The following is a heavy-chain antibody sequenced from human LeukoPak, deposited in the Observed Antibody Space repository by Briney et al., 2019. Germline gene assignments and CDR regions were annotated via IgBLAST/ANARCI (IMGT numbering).Heavy chain of an antibody. D-gene: IGHD4-17*01. CDR1: GGSISSSNW. CDR3: ARQYGDPPKYGFDY. V-gene: IGHV4-4*02. CDR2: IYHSGST. J-gene: IGHJ4*02. Sequence: SETLSLTCAVSGGSISSSNWWSWVRQPPGQGLEWIGEIYHSGSTNYNPSLKSRVTMSVDTSKNQFSLQLLSVTAADTAVYYCARQYGDPPKYGFDYWGQGTLVTVSS.